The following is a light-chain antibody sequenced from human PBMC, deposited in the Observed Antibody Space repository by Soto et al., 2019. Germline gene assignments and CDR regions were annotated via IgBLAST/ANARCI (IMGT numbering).Light chain of an antibody. CDR1: SSNIGSNY. V-gene: IGLV1-47*01. J-gene: IGLJ2*01. CDR2: RNN. Sequence: QSVLTQPPSESGTPGQRVTISCSGSSSNIGSNYVYWYQQLPGTAPKLLIYRNNQRPSGVPDRFSGSKSGTSASLAISGLRSEYEADYYCAAWDDSLSGPHVVFGGGTKLTVL. CDR3: AAWDDSLSGPHVV.